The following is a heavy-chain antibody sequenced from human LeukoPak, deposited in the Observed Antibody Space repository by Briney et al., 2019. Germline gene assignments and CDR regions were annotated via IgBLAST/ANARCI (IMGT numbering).Heavy chain of an antibody. D-gene: IGHD2-2*01. Sequence: ASVKVSCKASGGTFSSYAISWVPQAPGQGLEWMGGIIPIFGTANYAQKFQGRVTITADESTSTAYMELSSLRSEDTAVYYCARKICSSTSCYHYYFDYWGQGTLVTVSS. J-gene: IGHJ4*02. CDR1: GGTFSSYA. CDR3: ARKICSSTSCYHYYFDY. V-gene: IGHV1-69*13. CDR2: IIPIFGTA.